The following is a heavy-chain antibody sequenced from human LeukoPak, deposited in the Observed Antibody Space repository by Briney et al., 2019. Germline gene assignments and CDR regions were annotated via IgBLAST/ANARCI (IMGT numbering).Heavy chain of an antibody. D-gene: IGHD3-22*01. V-gene: IGHV1-46*01. CDR1: GYTFTSYY. J-gene: IGHJ4*02. CDR2: INPSGGST. CDR3: ARDLWDDSSGYSTYYFDY. Sequence: ASVKVSCRASGYTFTSYYMHWVRQAPGQGLEWMGIINPSGGSTSYAQKFQGRVTMTRDTSTSTVYMELSSLRSEDTAVYYCARDLWDDSSGYSTYYFDYWGQGTLVTVSS.